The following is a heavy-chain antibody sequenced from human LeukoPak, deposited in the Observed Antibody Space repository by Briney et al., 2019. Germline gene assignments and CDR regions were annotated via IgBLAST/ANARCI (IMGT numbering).Heavy chain of an antibody. CDR1: VYTFTSYG. V-gene: IGHV1-18*01. CDR2: ISAYNGNT. J-gene: IGHJ3*02. D-gene: IGHD3/OR15-3a*01. Sequence: ASVKVSCKASVYTFTSYGISWVRQAPGQGLEWMGWISAYNGNTNYAQKLQGRVTMTTDTSTSTAYMELRSLRSDDTAVYYCASVAGLDDAFDICGQGTMVTVSS. CDR3: ASVAGLDDAFDI.